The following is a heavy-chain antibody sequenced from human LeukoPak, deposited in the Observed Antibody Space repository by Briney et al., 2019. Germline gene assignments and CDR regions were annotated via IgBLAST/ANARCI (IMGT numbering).Heavy chain of an antibody. D-gene: IGHD5-12*01. V-gene: IGHV4-59*01. Sequence: KPSETLSLTCTVSGGSISSYYWSWIRQPPGKGLEWIGYIYYSGSTNYNPSLKSRVTISVDTSKNQFSLKLSSVTAADTAVYYCTGCSGYRIVSFDYWGQGTLVTVSS. CDR3: TGCSGYRIVSFDY. J-gene: IGHJ4*02. CDR1: GGSISSYY. CDR2: IYYSGST.